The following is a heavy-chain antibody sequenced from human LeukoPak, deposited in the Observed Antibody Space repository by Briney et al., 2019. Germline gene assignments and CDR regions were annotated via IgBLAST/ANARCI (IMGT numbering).Heavy chain of an antibody. CDR2: ISSSSSYI. CDR3: AKDIYYDSSGSFDY. CDR1: GFTFSSYS. V-gene: IGHV3-21*04. J-gene: IGHJ4*02. Sequence: GGSLRLSCAASGFTFSSYSMNWVRQAPGKGLEWVSSISSSSSYIYYADSVKGRFTISRDNAKNSLYLQMNSLRAEDMALYYCAKDIYYDSSGSFDYWGQGTLVTVSS. D-gene: IGHD3-22*01.